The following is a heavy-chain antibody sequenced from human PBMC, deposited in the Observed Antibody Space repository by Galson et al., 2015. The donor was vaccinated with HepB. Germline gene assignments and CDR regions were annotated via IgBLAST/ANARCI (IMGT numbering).Heavy chain of an antibody. CDR1: GFTLTPYW. CDR2: IKPDGSEK. J-gene: IGHJ3*02. V-gene: IGHV3-7*03. CDR3: VRDYAGACDI. Sequence: SLRLSCAASGFTLTPYWMTWVRQAPGEGLEWVDNIKPDGSEKYYVDSVKGRFTISRDNAKNSLYLQIDSLRVEDTAVYFCVRDYAGACDIWGQGTLVTVSS. D-gene: IGHD4-17*01.